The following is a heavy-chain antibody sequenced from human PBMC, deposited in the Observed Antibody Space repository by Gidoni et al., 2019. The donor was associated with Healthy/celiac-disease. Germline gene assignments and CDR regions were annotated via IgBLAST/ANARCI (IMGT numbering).Heavy chain of an antibody. D-gene: IGHD3-10*01. V-gene: IGHV2-70*01. CDR1: GFSLSTSETC. J-gene: IGHJ6*02. CDR3: ARMPYGSGSYYKGPYYYYYGMDV. Sequence: QVTLSESGPALVTPTQTLPLPCTFSGFSLSTSETCVSFLRQPPGNALEWLALIDWDDDKYYSTSLKTRLTISKYTSKNQVVLTMTNMDPVDTATYYCARMPYGSGSYYKGPYYYYYGMDVWGQGTTVTVSS. CDR2: IDWDDDK.